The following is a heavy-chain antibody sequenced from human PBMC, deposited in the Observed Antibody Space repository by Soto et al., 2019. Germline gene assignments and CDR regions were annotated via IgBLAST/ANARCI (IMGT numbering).Heavy chain of an antibody. J-gene: IGHJ4*02. CDR1: GFTSSSYG. V-gene: IGHV3-30*18. Sequence: QVPLVEPGGGVVQPGRSLRLPCAASGFTSSSYGMHWVRQAPGKGLGGVAVISYDGSIKYYADSVKGRFTISRDNSKNTLYLQMNSLRAEDTAVYYCAKDLFDSDYATGAFDYWGQGTLVTVSS. CDR3: AKDLFDSDYATGAFDY. CDR2: ISYDGSIK. D-gene: IGHD5-12*01.